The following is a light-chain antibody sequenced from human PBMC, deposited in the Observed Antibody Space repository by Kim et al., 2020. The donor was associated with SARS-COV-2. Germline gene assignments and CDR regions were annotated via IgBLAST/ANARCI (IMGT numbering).Light chain of an antibody. J-gene: IGKJ4*01. V-gene: IGKV1-39*01. CDR2: AAS. Sequence: DIQMIQSPSSLAASVGDRITIACRASQGISTYLNWYQQKPGKPPKLLIYAASSLQSGVPSRFSGSGSGTDFTLTISSLQPEDFATYYCQQSHSTPLLTFGGGTKVDIK. CDR1: QGISTY. CDR3: QQSHSTPLLT.